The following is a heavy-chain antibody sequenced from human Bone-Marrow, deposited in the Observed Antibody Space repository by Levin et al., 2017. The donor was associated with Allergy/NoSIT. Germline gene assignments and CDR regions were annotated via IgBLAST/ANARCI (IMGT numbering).Heavy chain of an antibody. D-gene: IGHD2-2*01. CDR3: AREAYCSNTGCYNWFDP. CDR1: GYSINTGYY. V-gene: IGHV4-38-2*02. CDR2: WYHSGST. Sequence: PGGSLRLSCAVSGYSINTGYYWGWIRQPPGKGLEWIGSWYHSGSTPYNPSLKSRVTISVDTSRNQFSLRLSSVTAADTAVYYCAREAYCSNTGCYNWFDPWGQGILVTVSS. J-gene: IGHJ5*02.